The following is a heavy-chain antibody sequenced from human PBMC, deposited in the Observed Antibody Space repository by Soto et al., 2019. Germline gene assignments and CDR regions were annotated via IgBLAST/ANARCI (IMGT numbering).Heavy chain of an antibody. CDR3: AKDQRHDYGGNLDY. Sequence: PGGSLRLSCAASGFTFSSYGMHWVRQAPGKGLEWVAVISYDGSNKYYADSVKGRFTISRDNSKNTLYLQMNSLRAEDTAVYYCAKDQRHDYGGNLDYWGQGTLVTVSS. V-gene: IGHV3-30*18. J-gene: IGHJ4*02. D-gene: IGHD4-17*01. CDR2: ISYDGSNK. CDR1: GFTFSSYG.